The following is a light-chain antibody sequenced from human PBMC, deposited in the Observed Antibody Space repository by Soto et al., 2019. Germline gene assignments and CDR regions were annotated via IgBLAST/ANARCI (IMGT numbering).Light chain of an antibody. V-gene: IGLV2-23*01. J-gene: IGLJ1*01. CDR2: EGS. CDR3: CSYARSRTYV. CDR1: SSDVGSYYL. Sequence: QSVLTQSASVSGSPGQSITISCTGTSSDVGSYYLVSWYQQHPGKATKLMICEGSKLPSGVSNLFSGSKSGNTASLTISWLQAEDEADYYCCSYARSRTYVFGTGTKVTVL.